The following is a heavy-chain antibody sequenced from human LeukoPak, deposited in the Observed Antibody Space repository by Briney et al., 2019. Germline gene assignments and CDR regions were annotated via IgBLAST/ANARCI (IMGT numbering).Heavy chain of an antibody. CDR1: GFTFSSHW. V-gene: IGHV3-7*01. Sequence: PGGSLRLSCAASGFTFSSHWMSWVRQAPGKGLEWVANIKQDGSEKYSVDSVKGRFTISRDNAKNSLYMQMNSLRAEDTAVYYCARVMSASVWRSYGSYYYYYYMDIWGKGTTVTVSS. CDR3: ARVMSASVWRSYGSYYYYYYMDI. CDR2: IKQDGSEK. J-gene: IGHJ6*03. D-gene: IGHD3-16*01.